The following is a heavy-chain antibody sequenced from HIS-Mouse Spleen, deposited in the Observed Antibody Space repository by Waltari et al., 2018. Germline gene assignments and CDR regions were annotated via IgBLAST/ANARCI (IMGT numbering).Heavy chain of an antibody. CDR2: ISYDGSNK. D-gene: IGHD6-6*01. J-gene: IGHJ3*02. V-gene: IGHV3-30*04. CDR1: GFTFSSYA. CDR3: ARGGIAARPKAFDI. Sequence: QVQLVESGGGVVQPGRSLRLSCAASGFTFSSYARHWVRQAPGKGLAGVAVISYDGSNKYYADSVKGRFTISRDNSKNTLYLQMNSLRAEDTAVYYCARGGIAARPKAFDIWGQGTMVTVSS.